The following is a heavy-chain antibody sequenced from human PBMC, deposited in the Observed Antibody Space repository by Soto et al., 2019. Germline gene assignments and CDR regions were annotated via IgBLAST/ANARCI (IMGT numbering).Heavy chain of an antibody. V-gene: IGHV3-23*01. CDR1: GFIFSDNA. CDR2: ISGSGGDT. J-gene: IGHJ5*01. Sequence: GGSLRLSCAASGFIFSDNAMAWVRQIPGKGLEWVSAISGSGGDTFHADSVKGRFTISRDNSKNTLYLQMNSLRAEDTAVYYCAKVVGQLVSWGQGTLVTVSS. CDR3: AKVVGQLVS. D-gene: IGHD3-10*01.